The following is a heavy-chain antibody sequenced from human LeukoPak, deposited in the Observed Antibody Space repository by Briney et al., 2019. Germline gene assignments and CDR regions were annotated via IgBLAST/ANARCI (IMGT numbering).Heavy chain of an antibody. Sequence: ASVKVSCKASGYTFSRYGIIWVRQAPGQGLEWMGWMNPNSGNTGYAQKFQGRVTITRNTSISTAYMELSSLRSEDTAVYYCARRYNYYYYYMDVWGKGTTVTVSS. V-gene: IGHV1-8*03. CDR1: GYTFSRYG. J-gene: IGHJ6*03. CDR2: MNPNSGNT. D-gene: IGHD3-9*01. CDR3: ARRYNYYYYYMDV.